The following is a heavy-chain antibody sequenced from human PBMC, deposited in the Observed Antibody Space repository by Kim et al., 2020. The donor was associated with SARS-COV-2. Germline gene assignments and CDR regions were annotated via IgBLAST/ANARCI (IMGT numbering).Heavy chain of an antibody. J-gene: IGHJ2*01. CDR2: IIPIFGTA. CDR3: ARAYCSSTSCYTTDYWYFDL. D-gene: IGHD2-2*02. V-gene: IGHV1-69*13. Sequence: SVKVSCKASGGTFSSYAISWVRQAPGQGLEWMGGIIPIFGTANYAQKFQGRVTITADESTSTAYMELSSLRSEDTAVYYCARAYCSSTSCYTTDYWYFDLWGRGTLVTVSS. CDR1: GGTFSSYA.